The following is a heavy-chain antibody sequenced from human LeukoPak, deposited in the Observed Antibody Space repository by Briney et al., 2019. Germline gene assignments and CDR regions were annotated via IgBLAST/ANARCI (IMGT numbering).Heavy chain of an antibody. CDR1: GYTFTSYG. CDR2: ISAYNGNT. Sequence: ASVKVSCKASGYTFTSYGISWVRQAPGQGLEWMGWISAYNGNTNYAQKLQGRVTMTTDTSTSTAYMELRSLRSDDTAVYYCASPGWVLVTATFLDYWGQGALVTVSS. D-gene: IGHD2-15*01. V-gene: IGHV1-18*01. J-gene: IGHJ4*02. CDR3: ASPGWVLVTATFLDY.